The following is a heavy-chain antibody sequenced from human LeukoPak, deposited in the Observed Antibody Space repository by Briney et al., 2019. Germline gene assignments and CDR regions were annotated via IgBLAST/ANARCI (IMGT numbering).Heavy chain of an antibody. D-gene: IGHD2-15*01. Sequence: SETLSLTCTLSGGSISLGSFYWTWIRQPAGKGLEWIGFVYTRGTTNYNPSLKSRVTMSLDTSKNQFSLKLSSVTAADTAVYYCARDLMVAATPSYYYYMDVWGKGTTVTVSS. J-gene: IGHJ6*03. CDR1: GGSISLGSFY. CDR3: ARDLMVAATPSYYYYMDV. CDR2: VYTRGTT. V-gene: IGHV4-61*02.